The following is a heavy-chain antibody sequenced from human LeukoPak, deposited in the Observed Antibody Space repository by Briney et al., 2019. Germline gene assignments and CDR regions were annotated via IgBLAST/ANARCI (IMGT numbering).Heavy chain of an antibody. CDR3: AKAEGYDILTGLDY. Sequence: SGGSLRLSCATSGFTFSSYAMSWVPQAPGKGLEWFSGIGASGGSTYYADSVKGRFTISRDNSKSTLYLQMNSLRTEDTAVYYCAKAEGYDILTGLDYWGQGTLVTVSS. CDR1: GFTFSSYA. J-gene: IGHJ4*02. CDR2: IGASGGST. V-gene: IGHV3-23*01. D-gene: IGHD3-9*01.